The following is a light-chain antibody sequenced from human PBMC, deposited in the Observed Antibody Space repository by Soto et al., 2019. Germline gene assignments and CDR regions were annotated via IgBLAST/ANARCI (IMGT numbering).Light chain of an antibody. CDR3: MQGTHWPRT. Sequence: DVVMTQSPLSLPVTLGQPASISCRSSQSLVYSDGNSYLTWLQQRPGQSPRRLIYKVSNRDSGVPDRFSGSGSGTDCTLKISRVEADDVGIYYCMQGTHWPRTFGQGTKVEI. CDR1: QSLVYSDGNSY. J-gene: IGKJ1*01. V-gene: IGKV2-30*01. CDR2: KVS.